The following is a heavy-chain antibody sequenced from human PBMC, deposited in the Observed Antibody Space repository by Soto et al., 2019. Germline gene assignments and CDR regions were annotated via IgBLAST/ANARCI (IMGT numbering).Heavy chain of an antibody. V-gene: IGHV1-18*01. D-gene: IGHD1-1*01. Sequence: QVQLVQSGAEVKKPGASVKVSCKSSGYTFTSCGISWVRQAPGQGLEWMAWISGYNGNTNYAQKLQGRVTMTTDTSTSTAYMELRSLRSDDTAVYYCARDEEYKWNDGGWFDPWGQGTLVTVSS. CDR2: ISGYNGNT. J-gene: IGHJ5*02. CDR1: GYTFTSCG. CDR3: ARDEEYKWNDGGWFDP.